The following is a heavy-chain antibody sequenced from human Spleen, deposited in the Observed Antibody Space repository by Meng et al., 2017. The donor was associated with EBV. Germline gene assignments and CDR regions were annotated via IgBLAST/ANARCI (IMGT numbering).Heavy chain of an antibody. CDR1: DGSIRRNNW. CDR2: LYHTGST. V-gene: IGHV4-4*02. D-gene: IGHD3-16*01. CDR3: ARLWAGTLD. J-gene: IGHJ4*02. Sequence: QGPLQGSGPALGKPSGTRSPHCNVSDGSIRRNNWWNWVRQPPGKGLEWIGELYHTGSTNYNPSLKSRVTISLDKSKNQFSLKLTSVTAADTAVYYCARLWAGTLDWGQGTLVTVSS.